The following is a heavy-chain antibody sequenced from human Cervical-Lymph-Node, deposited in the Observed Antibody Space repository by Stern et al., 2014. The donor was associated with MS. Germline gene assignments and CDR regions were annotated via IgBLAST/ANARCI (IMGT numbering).Heavy chain of an antibody. CDR1: GGTFSSYA. CDR3: ARWELKEGLVRGMDV. V-gene: IGHV1-69*12. J-gene: IGHJ6*02. D-gene: IGHD1-26*01. Sequence: QVQLVQSGAEVKKPGSSVKVSCKASGGTFSSYAISWVRQAPGQGLEWMGGIIPIFGTANYAPTFQGRVTITADESTRPAYIELSSLRSEDTAVYYCARWELKEGLVRGMDVWGQGTTVTVSS. CDR2: IIPIFGTA.